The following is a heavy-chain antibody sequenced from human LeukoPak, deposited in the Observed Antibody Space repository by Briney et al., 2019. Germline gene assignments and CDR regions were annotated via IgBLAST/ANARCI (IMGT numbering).Heavy chain of an antibody. D-gene: IGHD3-22*01. CDR2: IYYSGST. J-gene: IGHJ4*02. CDR3: ARGGTYDSSGYPNYYFDY. Sequence: SETLSLTCTVSGGSISSYYWSWIRQPPGKGLEWIGYIYYSGSTSYNPSLKSRVTISVDTSKNQFSLKLSSVTAADTAVYYCARGGTYDSSGYPNYYFDYWGQGTLVTVSS. V-gene: IGHV4-59*01. CDR1: GGSISSYY.